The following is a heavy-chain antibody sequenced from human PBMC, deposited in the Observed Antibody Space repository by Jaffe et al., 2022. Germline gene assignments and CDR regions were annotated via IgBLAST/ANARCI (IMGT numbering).Heavy chain of an antibody. CDR2: INPNSGGT. J-gene: IGHJ4*02. D-gene: IGHD6-19*01. CDR3: ARDLRGVIGGDSSGWCLGY. CDR1: GYTFTGYY. Sequence: QVQLVQSGAEVKKPGASVKVSCKASGYTFTGYYMHWVRQAPGQGLEWMGRINPNSGGTNYAQKFQGRVTMTRDTSISTAYMELSRLRSDDTAVYYCARDLRGVIGGDSSGWCLGYWGQGTLVTVSS. V-gene: IGHV1-2*06.